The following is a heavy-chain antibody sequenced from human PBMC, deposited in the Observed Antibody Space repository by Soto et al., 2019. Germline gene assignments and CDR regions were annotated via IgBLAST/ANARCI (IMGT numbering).Heavy chain of an antibody. V-gene: IGHV1-45*02. CDR1: GNTFTYVY. CDR2: ITPFNGNT. Sequence: SVKVSCKGSGNTFTYVYLHWVRQAPGQALEWMGWITPFNGNTKYAQKFQDRVTFTGDTSLSTAYMELSSLRSDDTAMFYCASGRYDASGYFDYWGQGTLVTVSS. J-gene: IGHJ4*02. D-gene: IGHD3-22*01. CDR3: ASGRYDASGYFDY.